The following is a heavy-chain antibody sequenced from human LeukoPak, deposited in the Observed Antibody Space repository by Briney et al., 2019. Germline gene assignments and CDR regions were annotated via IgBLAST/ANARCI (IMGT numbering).Heavy chain of an antibody. CDR3: ARDYAYYYDSSGYGD. CDR2: ISSSSSYI. J-gene: IGHJ4*02. CDR1: GFTFRSYS. D-gene: IGHD3-22*01. V-gene: IGHV3-21*01. Sequence: GGSLRLSCAASGFTFRSYSMNWVRQAPGKGLEWVSSISSSSSYIYYADSVKGRFTISRDNAKNSLYLQMNSLRAEDTAVYYCARDYAYYYDSSGYGDWGQGTLVTVSS.